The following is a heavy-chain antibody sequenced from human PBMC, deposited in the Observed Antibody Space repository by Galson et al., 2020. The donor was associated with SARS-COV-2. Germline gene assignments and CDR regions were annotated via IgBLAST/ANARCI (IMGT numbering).Heavy chain of an antibody. CDR1: GFFFSSYR. V-gene: IGHV3-48*04. CDR2: ISSSSSTI. D-gene: IGHD1-26*01. J-gene: IGHJ4*02. Sequence: GESLKISCAASGFFFSSYRMNWVRQAPGKGLEWVSYISSSSSTIYYADSVKGRFTISRDNAKNSLFLQMTSLRAEDTAVYYCAREGGAYYDTALAYWGQGTLVTVSS. CDR3: AREGGAYYDTALAY.